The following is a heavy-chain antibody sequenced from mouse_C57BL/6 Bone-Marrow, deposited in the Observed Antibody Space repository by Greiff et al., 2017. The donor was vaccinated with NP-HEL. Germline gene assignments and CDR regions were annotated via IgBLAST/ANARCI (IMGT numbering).Heavy chain of an antibody. D-gene: IGHD2-4*01. V-gene: IGHV5-9-1*02. J-gene: IGHJ1*03. Sequence: EVKVVESGEGLVKPGGSLKLSCAASGFTFSSYAMSWVRQTPEKRLEWVAYISSGGDYIYYADTVKGRFTISRDNARNTLYLQMSSLKSEDTAMYYCTRGYDYDKYFDVWGTGTTVTVSS. CDR1: GFTFSSYA. CDR3: TRGYDYDKYFDV. CDR2: ISSGGDYI.